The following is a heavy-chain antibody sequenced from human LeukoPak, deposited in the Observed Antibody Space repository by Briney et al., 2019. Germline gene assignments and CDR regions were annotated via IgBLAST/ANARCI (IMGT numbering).Heavy chain of an antibody. CDR2: INHSGST. D-gene: IGHD3-22*01. CDR3: ARVRRYYYDSSGTYYGAYYYSMDV. V-gene: IGHV4-34*01. CDR1: CGSFSGYY. Sequence: SETLSLTCCVHCGSFSGYYWSWIRQPPGKGLEWIGEINHSGSTNYNPSLKSRVTISVDTSKNQFSLKLSSVTAADTAVYYCARVRRYYYDSSGTYYGAYYYSMDVWGKGTTVTVSS. J-gene: IGHJ6*03.